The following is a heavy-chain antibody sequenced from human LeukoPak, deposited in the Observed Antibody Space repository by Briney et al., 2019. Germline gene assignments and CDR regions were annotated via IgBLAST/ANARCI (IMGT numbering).Heavy chain of an antibody. J-gene: IGHJ4*02. CDR1: GFSFMNAW. CDR2: IKSNADGGTP. CDR3: TTFYHEYSPY. D-gene: IGHD2/OR15-2a*01. Sequence: IPGGSLRLSCAASGFSFMNAWMIWVRRAPGKGLEWVGRIKSNADGGTPDYAAPARGRFTISRDDSKNTLYLQMNSLKTEDTAVYYCTTFYHEYSPYWGRGTLVTVSS. V-gene: IGHV3-15*01.